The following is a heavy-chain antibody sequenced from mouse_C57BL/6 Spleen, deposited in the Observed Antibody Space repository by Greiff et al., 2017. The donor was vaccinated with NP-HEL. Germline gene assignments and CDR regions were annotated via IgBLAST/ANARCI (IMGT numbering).Heavy chain of an antibody. Sequence: EVKLMESGGGLVKPGGSLKLSCAASGFTFSDYGMHWVRQAPEKGLEWVAYISSGSSTIYYADTVKGRFTISRDNAKNTLFLQMTSLRSEDTDMYYCLYYYGSSPYYAMDYWGQGTSVTVSS. CDR3: LYYYGSSPYYAMDY. CDR1: GFTFSDYG. J-gene: IGHJ4*01. V-gene: IGHV5-17*01. D-gene: IGHD1-1*01. CDR2: ISSGSSTI.